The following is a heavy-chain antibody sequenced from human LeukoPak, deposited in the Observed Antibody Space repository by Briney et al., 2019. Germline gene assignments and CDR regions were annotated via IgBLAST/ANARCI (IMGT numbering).Heavy chain of an antibody. CDR2: FYYSGST. Sequence: SETLSLTCTVSGGSTSSYYWSWIRQPPGKGVEWIGYFYYSGSTNYNPSLRSRVTISADTSKNQFSLKLSSVTAADTAVYYCARVSPYNGYDAYYYSMDVWGQGTTVTVSS. J-gene: IGHJ6*02. V-gene: IGHV4-59*01. D-gene: IGHD5-12*01. CDR1: GGSTSSYY. CDR3: ARVSPYNGYDAYYYSMDV.